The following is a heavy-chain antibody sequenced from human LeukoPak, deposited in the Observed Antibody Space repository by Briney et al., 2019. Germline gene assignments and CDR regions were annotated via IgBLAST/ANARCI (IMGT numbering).Heavy chain of an antibody. CDR1: GGSISSGGYY. D-gene: IGHD6-13*01. J-gene: IGHJ2*01. CDR3: ARVAAPPWYFDL. Sequence: PSETLSLTCTVSGGSISSGGYYWSWIRQHPGKGLEWIGYIYYSGSTYYNPSLKSRVTISVDTPKNQFSLQLSSVTAADTAVYHCARVAAPPWYFDLWGRATLATVSS. CDR2: IYYSGST. V-gene: IGHV4-31*03.